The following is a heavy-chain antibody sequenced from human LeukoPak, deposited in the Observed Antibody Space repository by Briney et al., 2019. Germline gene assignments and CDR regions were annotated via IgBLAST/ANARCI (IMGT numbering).Heavy chain of an antibody. V-gene: IGHV3-23*01. CDR1: GFTFSSYA. J-gene: IGHJ2*01. CDR3: AKDYYDSSGYYPEGWYFDL. CDR2: ISGSGGST. D-gene: IGHD3-22*01. Sequence: GGSLRLSCAASGFTFSSYAMSWVRQAPGKGLEWVSAISGSGGSTYYADSVKGRFTISRDNSKNTLYLQMNSLRAEDTAVYYCAKDYYDSSGYYPEGWYFDLWGRGTLVTVSS.